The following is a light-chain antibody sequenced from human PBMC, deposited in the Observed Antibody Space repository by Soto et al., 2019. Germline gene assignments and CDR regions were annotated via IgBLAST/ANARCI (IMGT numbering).Light chain of an antibody. Sequence: EIVMTQSPATLSMSPGERAALSCRASESVGIHLAWYQQKPGQAPRLLIYSASTRATGIPARFSASGSGTEFTLTISSLQSEDFAVYYCQQYNNWPLTFGPGTRVDIK. CDR1: ESVGIH. J-gene: IGKJ3*01. CDR3: QQYNNWPLT. V-gene: IGKV3-15*01. CDR2: SAS.